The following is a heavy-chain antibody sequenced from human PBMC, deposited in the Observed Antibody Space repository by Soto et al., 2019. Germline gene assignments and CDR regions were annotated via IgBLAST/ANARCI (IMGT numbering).Heavy chain of an antibody. CDR3: ARDRDDYGSGNYYNRIDF. CDR2: IIPIFGTP. Sequence: QVQLVQSGAEVKKPGSSVKVSCKASGGIFSTYAISWLRQAPGQGLEWMGGIIPIFGTPNYAQKFQGRVTITADESTSTDYMELSRLRSEDTALYYCARDRDDYGSGNYYNRIDFWGQGTLVTVSS. V-gene: IGHV1-69*01. D-gene: IGHD3-10*01. CDR1: GGIFSTYA. J-gene: IGHJ4*02.